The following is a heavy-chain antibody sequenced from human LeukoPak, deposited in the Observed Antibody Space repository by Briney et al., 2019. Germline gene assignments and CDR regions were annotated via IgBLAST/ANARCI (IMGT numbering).Heavy chain of an antibody. V-gene: IGHV3-30-3*01. CDR1: GFTFSSYA. CDR3: ARGGYCSSTSCHGLDYYYGMDV. Sequence: PGRSLRLSCAASGFTFSSYAMHWVRQAPGKGLEWVAVTSYDGSNKYYADSVKGRFTISRDNSKNTLYLQMNSLRAEDTAVYYCARGGYCSSTSCHGLDYYYGMDVWGQGTTVTVSS. D-gene: IGHD2-2*01. CDR2: TSYDGSNK. J-gene: IGHJ6*02.